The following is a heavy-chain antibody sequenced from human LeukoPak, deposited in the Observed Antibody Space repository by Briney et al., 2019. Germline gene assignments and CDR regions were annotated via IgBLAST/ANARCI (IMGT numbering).Heavy chain of an antibody. Sequence: PSETLSLTCDVYGGSFSGYYWSWIRQPPGKGLEWIGEINHSGSTNYNPSLKSRVTISVDTSKNQFSLKLSSVTAADTAVYYCARALRPRRYCTNGVCSQYNWFDPWGQGTLVTVSS. V-gene: IGHV4-34*01. J-gene: IGHJ5*02. CDR2: INHSGST. CDR1: GGSFSGYY. D-gene: IGHD2-8*01. CDR3: ARALRPRRYCTNGVCSQYNWFDP.